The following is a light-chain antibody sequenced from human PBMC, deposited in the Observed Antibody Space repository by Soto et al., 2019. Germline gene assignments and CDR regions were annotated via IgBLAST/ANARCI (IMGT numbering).Light chain of an antibody. CDR3: PQYKSYFLR. J-gene: IGKJ4*02. Sequence: DIQMTQSPSTLSASVGDRVTITCRASESISGWLAWYQQTPVKAPKLLIYDASSLESGVPSRFSGSGSGTEFTLTISSLQPDDGGSDQCPQYKSYFLRFGGGPKV. V-gene: IGKV1-5*01. CDR1: ESISGW. CDR2: DAS.